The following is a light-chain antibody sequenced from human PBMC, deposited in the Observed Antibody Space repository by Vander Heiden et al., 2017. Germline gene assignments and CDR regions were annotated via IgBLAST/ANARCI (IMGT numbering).Light chain of an antibody. CDR3: QQYYSTPLT. V-gene: IGKV4-1*01. Sequence: DIVMTQHADDLAVSLGERATINCKSSQSVLYSSNNKNYLAWYQQKPGQPPKLLIYWASTRESGVPDRFSGSGSGTDFTLTISSLQAEDVAVYYCQQYYSTPLTFGGGTKVEIK. CDR2: WAS. J-gene: IGKJ4*01. CDR1: QSVLYSSNNKNY.